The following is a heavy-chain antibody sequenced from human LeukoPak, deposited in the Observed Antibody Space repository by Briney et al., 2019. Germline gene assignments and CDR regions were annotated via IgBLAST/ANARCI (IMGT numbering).Heavy chain of an antibody. V-gene: IGHV3-23*01. CDR2: ISGSGGST. Sequence: GGSLRLSCAASGFTFSSYAMSWVRQAPGKGLEWVSVISGSGGSTYYADSVKGRFTISRDNSKNTLYLQMNSLRAEDTAVYYCARHDGVIIHGNQFYYMDVWGKGTTITVSS. J-gene: IGHJ6*03. CDR1: GFTFSSYA. CDR3: ARHDGVIIHGNQFYYMDV. D-gene: IGHD3-3*01.